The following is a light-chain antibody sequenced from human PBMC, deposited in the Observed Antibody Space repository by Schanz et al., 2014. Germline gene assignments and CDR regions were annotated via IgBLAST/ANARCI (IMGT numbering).Light chain of an antibody. CDR2: DAS. J-gene: IGKJ4*01. V-gene: IGKV3-11*01. CDR1: QSVSSSY. Sequence: EIVMTQSPATLSVSPGERATLSCRASQSVSSSYLAWYQQKPGHAPRLLIHDASYRATGIPARFSGSGSGTDFTLTISGLEPEDFAVYYCQQRDSWPLTFGGGTKVEIK. CDR3: QQRDSWPLT.